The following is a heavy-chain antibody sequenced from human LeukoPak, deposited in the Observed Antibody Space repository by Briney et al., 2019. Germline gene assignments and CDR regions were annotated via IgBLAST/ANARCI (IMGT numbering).Heavy chain of an antibody. CDR1: GGSISSGSYY. J-gene: IGHJ5*02. Sequence: SETLSLTCTVSGGSISSGSYYWSWIRQPAGKGLEWIGRIYTSGSTNYNPSLKSRVTISVDTSKNQFSLKLSSVTAADTAVYYCARGTYYCGLGWFDPWGQGTLVTVSS. CDR3: ARGTYYCGLGWFDP. V-gene: IGHV4-61*02. D-gene: IGHD3-10*01. CDR2: IYTSGST.